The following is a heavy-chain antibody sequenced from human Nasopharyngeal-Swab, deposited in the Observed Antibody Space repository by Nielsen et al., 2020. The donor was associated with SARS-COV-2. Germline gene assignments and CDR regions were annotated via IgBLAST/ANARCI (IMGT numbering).Heavy chain of an antibody. CDR3: ARGSSSWNYYGMDV. CDR1: GYTFTSYD. D-gene: IGHD6-13*01. Sequence: ASVKVSCKASGYTFTSYDINWVRQATGQGLEWMGWMNPNSGNTGYAQKFQGRVTITADESTSTAYMELSSLRSEDTAVYYCARGSSSWNYYGMDVWGQGTTVTVSS. CDR2: MNPNSGNT. J-gene: IGHJ6*02. V-gene: IGHV1-8*01.